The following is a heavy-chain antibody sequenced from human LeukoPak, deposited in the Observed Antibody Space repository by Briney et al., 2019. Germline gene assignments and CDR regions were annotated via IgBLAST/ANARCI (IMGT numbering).Heavy chain of an antibody. CDR2: INHSGST. D-gene: IGHD3-10*01. V-gene: IGHV4-34*01. CDR1: GVSFSGYY. J-gene: IGHJ5*02. CDR3: ARRDGFDDWFDP. Sequence: SETLSLTCAVYGVSFSGYYWSWIRQTPGKGREWIGEINHSGSTDYNPSLKSRVTISVDTSKNQFSLKLSSVTAADTAVYYCARRDGFDDWFDPWGQGTLVTVSS.